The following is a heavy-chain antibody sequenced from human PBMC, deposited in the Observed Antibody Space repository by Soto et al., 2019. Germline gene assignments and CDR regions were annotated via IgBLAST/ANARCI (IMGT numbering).Heavy chain of an antibody. V-gene: IGHV3-23*01. CDR1: GFTFSNYA. CDR2: ISSSGGST. Sequence: EVQLLESGGGLVQPGGSLRLSCAASGFTFSNYAMSWVRQAPGKGLEWVSAISSSGGSTYYADSVKGRFTISRDNSATTLDQQMNSLRAEDTAVYYCAKFYGGDAAHHYTLDPWGQGTRVSVSA. D-gene: IGHD2-21*02. J-gene: IGHJ5*02. CDR3: AKFYGGDAAHHYTLDP.